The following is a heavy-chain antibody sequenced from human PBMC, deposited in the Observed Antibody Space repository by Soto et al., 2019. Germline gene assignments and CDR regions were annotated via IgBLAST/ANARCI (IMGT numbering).Heavy chain of an antibody. J-gene: IGHJ3*02. V-gene: IGHV4-39*01. CDR2: IYYSGST. CDR1: GGSISSSSYY. D-gene: IGHD3-3*01. CDR3: ARLRRITIFGVVIIPGAFDI. Sequence: QLQLQESGPGLVKPSETLSLTCTVSGGSISSSSYYWGWIRQPPGKGLEWIGSIYYSGSTYYNPSLKSRVPISGDTSQNPFSLKPSSVTAADTAVYYCARLRRITIFGVVIIPGAFDIWGPRNIVTGSS.